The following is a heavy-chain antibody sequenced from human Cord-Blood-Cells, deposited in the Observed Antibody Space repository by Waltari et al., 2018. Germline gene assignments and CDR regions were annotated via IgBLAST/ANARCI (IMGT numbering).Heavy chain of an antibody. CDR2: INPSFGKA. CDR3: ARYGSGSYYDY. V-gene: IGHV1-69*01. Sequence: QVQLVQSGAEVKKPGASVKVSCKASGYTFTSYDINWVRQASGQGLEWMGWINPSFGKAIYAQKCQGRVTITANESTSTAYMELSSLRSEDTAVYYCARYGSGSYYDYWGQGTLVTVSS. CDR1: GYTFTSYD. J-gene: IGHJ4*02. D-gene: IGHD3-10*01.